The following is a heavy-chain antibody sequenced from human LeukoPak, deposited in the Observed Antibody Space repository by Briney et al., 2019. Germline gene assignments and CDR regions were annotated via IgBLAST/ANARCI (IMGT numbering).Heavy chain of an antibody. CDR2: IHQSGST. CDR3: ARERGRYYNSGSYGYYFDY. V-gene: IGHV4-30-2*01. Sequence: SETLSLTCTVSGGSITSGDYYWYWIRQPPGKGLEWIGYIHQSGSTYNNPSLKSRVTMSIDRSKNQFSLKLSSVTAADTAVYYCARERGRYYNSGSYGYYFDYWGQGTLVTVSS. CDR1: GGSITSGDYY. J-gene: IGHJ4*02. D-gene: IGHD3-10*01.